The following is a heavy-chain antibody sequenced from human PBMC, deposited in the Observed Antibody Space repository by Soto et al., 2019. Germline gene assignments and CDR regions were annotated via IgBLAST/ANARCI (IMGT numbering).Heavy chain of an antibody. Sequence: GGSLRLSCAASGFTFSNAWINWVRQAPGKGLEWVGRIKSKTDGGTTDYAEPVKGGFAISRDDSNNMVYLQMNSLKIEDTAVYYCATDSYSTIIIVRFDYWGHGTLVTVSS. J-gene: IGHJ4*01. V-gene: IGHV3-15*07. CDR1: GFTFSNAW. CDR2: IKSKTDGGTT. CDR3: ATDSYSTIIIVRFDY. D-gene: IGHD3-22*01.